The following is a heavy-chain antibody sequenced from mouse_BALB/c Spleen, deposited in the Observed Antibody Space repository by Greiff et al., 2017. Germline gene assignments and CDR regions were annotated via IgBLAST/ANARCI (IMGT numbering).Heavy chain of an antibody. V-gene: IGHV1-18*01. CDR3: ARGRVYYGYDGYYFDY. J-gene: IGHJ2*01. Sequence: VQLKESGPELVKPGASMKISCKASGYSFTGYTMNWVKQSHGKNLEWIGLINPYNGGTSYNQKFKGKATLTVDKSSSTAYMELLSLTSEDSAVYYCARGRVYYGYDGYYFDYWGQGTTLTVSS. D-gene: IGHD2-2*01. CDR2: INPYNGGT. CDR1: GYSFTGYT.